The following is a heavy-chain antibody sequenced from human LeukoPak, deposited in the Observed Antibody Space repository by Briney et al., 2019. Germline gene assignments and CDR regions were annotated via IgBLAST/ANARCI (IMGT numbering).Heavy chain of an antibody. CDR3: ARPAVAGEFDY. D-gene: IGHD6-19*01. J-gene: IGHJ4*02. CDR2: IYSGGST. V-gene: IGHV3-66*04. CDR1: GFTVSSNY. Sequence: GGSLRLSCAASGFTVSSNYMSWVRQAPGEGLEWVSVIYSGGSTYYADSVKGRFTISRDNSKNTLYLQINSLRAEDTAVYYCARPAVAGEFDYWGQGTLVTVSS.